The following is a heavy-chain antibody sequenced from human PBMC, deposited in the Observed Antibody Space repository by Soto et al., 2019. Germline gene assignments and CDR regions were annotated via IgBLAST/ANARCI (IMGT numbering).Heavy chain of an antibody. Sequence: EVQLVESGGGLVQPGGSLRLSCAACGFTFSAHYMDWVRQAPGKGLEWVGRIKNKANSYTTEYAASVEGRFNISREDSQNSRYLQMNSLKTEDTAVYYCARVSLVGPSGGRYFDYWGQGSQVAVSS. V-gene: IGHV3-72*01. CDR2: IKNKANSYTT. J-gene: IGHJ4*02. CDR1: GFTFSAHY. D-gene: IGHD1-26*01. CDR3: ARVSLVGPSGGRYFDY.